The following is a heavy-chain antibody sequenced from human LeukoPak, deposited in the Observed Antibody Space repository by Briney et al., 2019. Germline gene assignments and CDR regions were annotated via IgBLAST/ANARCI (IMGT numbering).Heavy chain of an antibody. CDR1: GGSVSSGSYY. J-gene: IGHJ4*02. CDR3: ARVGHSGYDYGFDY. CDR2: IYYSGST. V-gene: IGHV4-61*01. D-gene: IGHD5-12*01. Sequence: SETLSLTCTVSGGSVSSGSYYWSWIRQPPGKGLEWIGYIYYSGSTNYNPSLKSRVTISVDTSENQFSLKLNSVTAADTAVYYCARVGHSGYDYGFDYWGQGTLVTVSS.